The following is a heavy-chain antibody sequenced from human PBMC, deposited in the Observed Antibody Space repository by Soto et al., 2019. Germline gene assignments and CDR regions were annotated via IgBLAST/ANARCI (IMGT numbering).Heavy chain of an antibody. CDR1: GDSVSRSSAA. Sequence: SQTLSLTCAISGDSVSRSSAAWSWIRQSPSRGLEWLGRTYYRSKWCNDSAVSVRSRITVNPDTSKNQFSLQLNSVTPEDTAVYYCARAKDRAGHFDYWGQGSLVTVSS. J-gene: IGHJ4*02. V-gene: IGHV6-1*01. CDR2: TYYRSKWCN. D-gene: IGHD5-18*01. CDR3: ARAKDRAGHFDY.